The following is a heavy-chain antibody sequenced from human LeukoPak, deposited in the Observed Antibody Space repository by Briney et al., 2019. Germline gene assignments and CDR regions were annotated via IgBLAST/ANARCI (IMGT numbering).Heavy chain of an antibody. CDR2: INHSGST. Sequence: PSETLSLTCAVYGGSFSGYYWSWIRQPPGKGLEWIGEINHSGSTNYNPSLKSRVTISVDTSKNQFSLKLSSVTAADTAVYYCARGVGMVRGVITHWGQGNLVTVSS. D-gene: IGHD3-10*01. CDR3: ARGVGMVRGVITH. V-gene: IGHV4-34*01. CDR1: GGSFSGYY. J-gene: IGHJ4*02.